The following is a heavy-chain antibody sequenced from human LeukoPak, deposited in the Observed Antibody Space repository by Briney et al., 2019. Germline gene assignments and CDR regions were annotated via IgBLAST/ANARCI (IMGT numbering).Heavy chain of an antibody. CDR1: GFIFSGSD. CDR2: IKVRADNFVT. J-gene: IGHJ5*02. Sequence: GGSLKLSCAASGFIFSGSDIHYFRQASGKGLEWVGRIKVRADNFVTAYAAPVNGRFTISRDDSKNTAYLQMNSLKTEDTAMYYCRLRSTEDPFKWFDPWGQGTLVTVSS. V-gene: IGHV3-73*01. CDR3: RLRSTEDPFKWFDP. D-gene: IGHD2-2*01.